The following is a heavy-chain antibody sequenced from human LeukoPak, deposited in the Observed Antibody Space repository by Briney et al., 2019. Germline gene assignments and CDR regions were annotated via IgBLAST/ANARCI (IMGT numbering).Heavy chain of an antibody. D-gene: IGHD3-3*01. CDR1: GYTFTGYY. Sequence: GASVKVSCKASGYTFTGYYMHWVRQAPGQGLEWMGWMNPNSGGTNYAQKFQGRVTMTGDTSISTAYMELSRLRSDDTAVYYCARDDFWSGYYTGVSPKNWFDPWGQGTLVTVSS. V-gene: IGHV1-2*02. CDR3: ARDDFWSGYYTGVSPKNWFDP. CDR2: MNPNSGGT. J-gene: IGHJ5*02.